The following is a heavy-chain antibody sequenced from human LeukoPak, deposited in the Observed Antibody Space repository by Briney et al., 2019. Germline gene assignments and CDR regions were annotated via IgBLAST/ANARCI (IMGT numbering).Heavy chain of an antibody. J-gene: IGHJ4*02. CDR1: GFTFSNYA. CDR3: VFGEVGGDLDY. Sequence: PGGSLRLSCAASGFTFSNYAMSWVRQAPGKGREWVSGISGSGDVTYYADSVKGRFTISRDNSKNTLYLQVNSLRADDTAVYYCVFGEVGGDLDYWGQGTLVSVSS. D-gene: IGHD3-3*01. CDR2: ISGSGDVT. V-gene: IGHV3-23*01.